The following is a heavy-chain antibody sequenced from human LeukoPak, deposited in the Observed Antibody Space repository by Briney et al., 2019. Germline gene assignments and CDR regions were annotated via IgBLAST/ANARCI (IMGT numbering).Heavy chain of an antibody. V-gene: IGHV3-30*02. CDR2: IRYDGSNK. Sequence: GGSLRLSCAASGFTFSSYGMHWVRQAPGKGLEWVAFIRYDGSNKYYADSVKGRFTISRDNSKNSLYLQMNSLRAEDTAVYYCVRDNPRCCGVVPANIDDYWGQGTLVTVSS. CDR3: VRDNPRCCGVVPANIDDY. J-gene: IGHJ4*02. D-gene: IGHD2-15*01. CDR1: GFTFSSYG.